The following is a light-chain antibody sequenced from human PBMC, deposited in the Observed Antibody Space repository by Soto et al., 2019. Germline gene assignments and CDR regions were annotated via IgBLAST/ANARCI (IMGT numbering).Light chain of an antibody. V-gene: IGLV2-14*01. CDR3: SSYTISSTVL. CDR2: DVS. Sequence: QSALTQPASVSGSPGQSITISCTGTSSDVGGYNYVSWYQQHPGKAPKLMIHDVSNRPSGVSNRFSGSKSGNTASLTISGLQAEDEADYYCSSYTISSTVLFGGGTKLTVL. CDR1: SSDVGGYNY. J-gene: IGLJ2*01.